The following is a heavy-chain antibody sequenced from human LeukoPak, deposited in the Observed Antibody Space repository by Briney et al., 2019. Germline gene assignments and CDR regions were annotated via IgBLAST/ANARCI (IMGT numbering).Heavy chain of an antibody. D-gene: IGHD3-3*01. CDR2: IRSKAYGGTT. CDR3: TRGKYYDFWSGYYPDY. J-gene: IGHJ4*02. CDR1: GFTFGDYV. Sequence: GSLRLSCTASGFTFGDYVMSWVRQAPGEGLEWVGFIRSKAYGGTTEYAASVKGRFTISRDDSKSIAYLQMNSLKTEDTAVYYCTRGKYYDFWSGYYPDYWGQGTLVTVSS. V-gene: IGHV3-49*04.